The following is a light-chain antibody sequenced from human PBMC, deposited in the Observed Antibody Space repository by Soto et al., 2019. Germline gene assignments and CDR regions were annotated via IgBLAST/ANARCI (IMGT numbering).Light chain of an antibody. J-gene: IGKJ1*01. CDR1: QNVDKF. Sequence: EIELTQSPATLSLSPGETATLSCRASQNVDKFLAWYQQRPGQPPRLLIFDSSNRATGVPDRFSGSGSGTDFPLTISRLEPEDFAVYYCQQYGSSPPGRTFGQGTKV. CDR2: DSS. V-gene: IGKV3-20*01. CDR3: QQYGSSPPGRT.